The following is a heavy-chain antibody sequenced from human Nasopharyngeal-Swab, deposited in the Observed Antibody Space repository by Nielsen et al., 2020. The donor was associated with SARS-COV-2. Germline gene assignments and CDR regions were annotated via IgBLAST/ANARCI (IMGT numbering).Heavy chain of an antibody. D-gene: IGHD3-10*01. CDR2: INHSGST. CDR3: ARGRGGWLGVNWFDP. Sequence: WIRQPPGKGLEWIGEINHSGSTNYNPSLKSRVTIPVDTSKNQFSLKLSSVTAADTAVYYCARGRGGWLGVNWFDPWGQGTLVTVSS. J-gene: IGHJ5*02. V-gene: IGHV4-34*01.